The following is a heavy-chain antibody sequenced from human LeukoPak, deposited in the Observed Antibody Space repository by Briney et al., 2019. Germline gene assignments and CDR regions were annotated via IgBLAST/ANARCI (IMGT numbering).Heavy chain of an antibody. V-gene: IGHV4-38-2*02. J-gene: IGHJ5*02. Sequence: PSETLPLTCTVSGYSISSDYYWGWIRQPPGKGLEWIGSIYHSGSTYYNPSLKSRVTISVDTSKNQFSLKLSSVTAADTAVYFCARQYSSNWYDDRGWFDPWGQGTLVTVSS. CDR1: GYSISSDYY. CDR2: IYHSGST. D-gene: IGHD6-13*01. CDR3: ARQYSSNWYDDRGWFDP.